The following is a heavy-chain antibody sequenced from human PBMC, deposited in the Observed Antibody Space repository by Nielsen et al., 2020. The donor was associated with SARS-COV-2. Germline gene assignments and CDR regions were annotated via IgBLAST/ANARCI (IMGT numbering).Heavy chain of an antibody. J-gene: IGHJ4*02. Sequence: ASVKVSCKVSGYTLTELSMHWVRQAPGQGLEWMGIIDPSGGETTYAQKFQGRVTMTRDTSTSTVYMDLTSLTSDDTAVYYCARGCRSTPWYDFDFWGQGTLVTVSS. V-gene: IGHV1-46*01. CDR2: IDPSGGET. CDR1: GYTLTELS. D-gene: IGHD2-2*01. CDR3: ARGCRSTPWYDFDF.